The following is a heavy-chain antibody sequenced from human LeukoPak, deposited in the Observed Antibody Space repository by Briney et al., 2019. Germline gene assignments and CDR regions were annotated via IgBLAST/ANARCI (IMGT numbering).Heavy chain of an antibody. V-gene: IGHV4-39*01. CDR3: ARPSRDGYNYFDY. J-gene: IGHJ4*02. Sequence: SETLSLTCTVSGGSISSSSYYWGWIRQPPGKGLEWIGSIFYSGSTYYNPSLKSRVTISVDTSKNQFSLKLSSVTAADTAVYHCARPSRDGYNYFDYWGQGTLVTVSS. D-gene: IGHD5-24*01. CDR1: GGSISSSSYY. CDR2: IFYSGST.